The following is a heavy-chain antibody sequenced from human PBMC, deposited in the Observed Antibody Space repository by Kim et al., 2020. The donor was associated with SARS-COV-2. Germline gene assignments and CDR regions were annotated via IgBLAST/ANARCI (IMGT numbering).Heavy chain of an antibody. J-gene: IGHJ4*02. V-gene: IGHV3-66*01. CDR1: GFTVSSNY. CDR2: IYSGGST. Sequence: GGSLRLSCAASGFTVSSNYMSWVRQAPGKGLEWVSVIYSGGSTYYADSVKGRFTISRDNSKNTLYLQMNSLRAEDTAVYYCARDVGRYDFWSGYYEYWGQGTLVTVSS. D-gene: IGHD3-3*01. CDR3: ARDVGRYDFWSGYYEY.